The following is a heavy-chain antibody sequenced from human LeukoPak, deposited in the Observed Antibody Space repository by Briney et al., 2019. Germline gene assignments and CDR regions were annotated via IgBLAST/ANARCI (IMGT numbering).Heavy chain of an antibody. CDR3: ASGRQFCSGGSCYYYCYYMDV. D-gene: IGHD2-15*01. CDR2: INHSGST. V-gene: IGHV4-34*01. CDR1: GGSLSGYY. J-gene: IGHJ6*03. Sequence: SETLSLTCAVYGGSLSGYYWSWIRQPPGKGLEWIGEINHSGSTNYNPSLKSRVTISVDTSKNQFSLKLSSVTAADTAVYYCASGRQFCSGGSCYYYCYYMDVWGKGTTVTVSS.